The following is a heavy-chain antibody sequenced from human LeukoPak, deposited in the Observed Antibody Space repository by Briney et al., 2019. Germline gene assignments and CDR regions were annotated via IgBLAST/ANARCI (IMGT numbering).Heavy chain of an antibody. CDR3: AKDPRSYSANYYYGMDV. CDR2: IGTSGSTI. Sequence: GGSLRLSCAASGFTFSSYTMNWVRQAPGKGLEWVSYIGTSGSTIYYADSVKGRFTISRDNAKNSLYLQMNSLRAEDTAVYYCAKDPRSYSANYYYGMDVWGQGTTVSVSS. J-gene: IGHJ6*02. CDR1: GFTFSSYT. V-gene: IGHV3-48*01. D-gene: IGHD1-26*01.